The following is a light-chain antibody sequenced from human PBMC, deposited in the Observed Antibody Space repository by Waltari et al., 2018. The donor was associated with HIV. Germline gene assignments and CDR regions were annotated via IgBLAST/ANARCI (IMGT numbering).Light chain of an antibody. CDR3: QSYDSSLTGSV. CDR2: GNT. J-gene: IGLJ2*01. CDR1: SSNIGAGYD. V-gene: IGLV1-40*01. Sequence: QSVLTQPPSVSGAPGQRVTISCTGSSSNIGAGYDVHWYQQLPGTAPKLLIYGNTNRHSGFPDRFSGSKSGTSPSLAITGLQAEDEADYYCQSYDSSLTGSVFGGGTKLTVL.